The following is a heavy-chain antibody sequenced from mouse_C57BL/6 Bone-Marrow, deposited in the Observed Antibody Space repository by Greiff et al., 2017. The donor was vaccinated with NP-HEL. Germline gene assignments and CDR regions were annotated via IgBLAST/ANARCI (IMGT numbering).Heavy chain of an antibody. V-gene: IGHV14-4*01. CDR1: GFNIKDDY. Sequence: VQLKESGAELVRPGASVKLSCTASGFNIKDDYMHWVKQRPEQGLEWIGWIDPENGDTEYASKFQGKATITADTSSNTAYLQLSSLTSEDTAVYYCTTFYYYGSSYYFDYWGQGTTLTVSS. CDR3: TTFYYYGSSYYFDY. D-gene: IGHD1-1*01. CDR2: IDPENGDT. J-gene: IGHJ2*01.